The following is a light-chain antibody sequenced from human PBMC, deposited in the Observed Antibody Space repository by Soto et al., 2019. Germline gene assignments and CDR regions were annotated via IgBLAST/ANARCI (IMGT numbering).Light chain of an antibody. CDR2: GAS. Sequence: DIVFTQAPATLSLSPGERATLTCRASQSVSSLLAWYQQKPGQAPRLLIYGASIRATGIPARFSGSGSGTDFTLTISSLEPEDFAVYYCQQRSNWPPWTFGQGTKVDIK. V-gene: IGKV3-11*01. CDR1: QSVSSL. CDR3: QQRSNWPPWT. J-gene: IGKJ1*01.